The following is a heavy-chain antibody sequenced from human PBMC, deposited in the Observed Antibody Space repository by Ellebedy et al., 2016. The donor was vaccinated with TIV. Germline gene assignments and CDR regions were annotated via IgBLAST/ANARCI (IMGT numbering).Heavy chain of an antibody. CDR1: GGSLTNHF. D-gene: IGHD6-13*01. J-gene: IGHJ2*01. Sequence: MPSETLSLTCTVSGGSLTNHFWSWIRQPPEKGLEWIASIYYSGTTNYNPSLKSRVTISVDTSKNQISLTLMSSVSATDTAVYYCARVAITAAVGGGFFDLWGRGTLVTVSS. CDR3: ARVAITAAVGGGFFDL. CDR2: IYYSGTT. V-gene: IGHV4-59*11.